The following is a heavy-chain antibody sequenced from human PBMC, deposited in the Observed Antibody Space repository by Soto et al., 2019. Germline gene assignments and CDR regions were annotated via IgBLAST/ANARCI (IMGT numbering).Heavy chain of an antibody. V-gene: IGHV3-48*02. CDR2: ISSTSTTI. CDR3: ARVRRLEEVWFVS. J-gene: IGHJ4*02. Sequence: PGGSLRLSCAASGFTFXSYSMNWVRQAPGKGLEWISYISSTSTTIYYAYSVQGRFTVSRDTARNSLFLQMNGLRDDDTAGYYCARVRRLEEVWFVSGGQGVLVNVSS. CDR1: GFTFXSYS. D-gene: IGHD3-9*01.